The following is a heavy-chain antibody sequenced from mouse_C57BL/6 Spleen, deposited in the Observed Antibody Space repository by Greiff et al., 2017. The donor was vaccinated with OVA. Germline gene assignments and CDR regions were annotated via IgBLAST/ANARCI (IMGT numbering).Heavy chain of an antibody. Sequence: EVQLQESGPELVKPGASVKIPCKASGYTFTDYNMDWVKQSHGKSLEWIGDINPNNGGTIYNQKFKGKATLTVDKSSSTAYMELRSLTSEDTAVYYCARRGITTVVDFDYWGQGTTLTVSS. D-gene: IGHD1-1*01. V-gene: IGHV1-18*01. CDR2: INPNNGGT. J-gene: IGHJ2*01. CDR3: ARRGITTVVDFDY. CDR1: GYTFTDYN.